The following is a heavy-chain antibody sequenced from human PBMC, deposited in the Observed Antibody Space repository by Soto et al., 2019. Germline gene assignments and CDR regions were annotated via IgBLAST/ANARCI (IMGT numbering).Heavy chain of an antibody. J-gene: IGHJ5*02. D-gene: IGHD3-3*01. CDR2: IYYSGST. V-gene: IGHV4-39*01. CDR3: ASQSDFWSGYYKRGFLIDP. CDR1: GGSISSSSYY. Sequence: QLQLQESGPGLVKPSETLSLTCTVSGGSISSSSYYWGWIRQPPGKGLEWIGSIYYSGSTYYNPTLQSRVTISVDTSKNQFSLKLSSVTAADTAVYYCASQSDFWSGYYKRGFLIDPWGQGTLVTVSS.